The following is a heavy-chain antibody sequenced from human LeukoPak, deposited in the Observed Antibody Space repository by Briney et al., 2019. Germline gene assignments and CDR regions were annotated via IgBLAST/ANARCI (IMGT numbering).Heavy chain of an antibody. J-gene: IGHJ4*02. D-gene: IGHD3-9*01. V-gene: IGHV3-21*01. CDR2: ISSSSSYI. CDR3: ALPFTTGFDY. Sequence: PGGSLRLSCAASGFTFSSYSMNWVRQAPGKGLEWVSSISSSSSYIYYADSVKGRFTISRDNAKNSLYLQMNNLRAEDTAVYYCALPFTTGFDYWGQGTLVTVSS. CDR1: GFTFSSYS.